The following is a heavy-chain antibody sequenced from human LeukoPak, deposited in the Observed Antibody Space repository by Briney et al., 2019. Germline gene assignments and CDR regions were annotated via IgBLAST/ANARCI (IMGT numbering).Heavy chain of an antibody. CDR3: AKGRALEVVAAFNY. Sequence: GGSLRLSCAASGFTFSSYSMNWVRQAPGKGLEWVSSISSSSSYTYYADSVKGRFTISRDNAKNSLYLQMNSLRAEDTAVYYCAKGRALEVVAAFNYWGQGTVVTVSS. V-gene: IGHV3-21*01. CDR1: GFTFSSYS. CDR2: ISSSSSYT. D-gene: IGHD2-15*01. J-gene: IGHJ4*02.